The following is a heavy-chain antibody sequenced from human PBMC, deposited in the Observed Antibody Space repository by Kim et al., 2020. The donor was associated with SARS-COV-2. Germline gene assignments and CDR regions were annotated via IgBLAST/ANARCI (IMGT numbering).Heavy chain of an antibody. D-gene: IGHD5-18*01. CDR2: ISRSGSKI. Sequence: GGSLRLSCVVSGFDLSDYYMGWIRQAPGKGLEWISYISRSGSKIYDAESVKGRFTISRDNSRNSLFLQMDGLRAEDTAVYYCVRDRDGYNSVEFDYWGQGTLVTVSS. V-gene: IGHV3-11*01. J-gene: IGHJ4*02. CDR1: GFDLSDYY. CDR3: VRDRDGYNSVEFDY.